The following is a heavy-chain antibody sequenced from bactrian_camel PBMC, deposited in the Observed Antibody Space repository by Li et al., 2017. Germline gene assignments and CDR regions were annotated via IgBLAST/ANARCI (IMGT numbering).Heavy chain of an antibody. V-gene: IGHV3S61*01. CDR1: GYTYAAYD. Sequence: HVQLVESGGGSVEAGGSLRLSCTASGYTYAAYDFAWFHQAPGKEREGVAAIRKSGGETWYHDSVKGRFTISQDNAKNTVYLQMNNLQPEDTAMYYCAEGRGSRGEHCYSLNYWGQGTQVTVSS. CDR2: IRKSGGET. D-gene: IGHD6*01. J-gene: IGHJ4*01. CDR3: AEGRGSRGEHCYSLNY.